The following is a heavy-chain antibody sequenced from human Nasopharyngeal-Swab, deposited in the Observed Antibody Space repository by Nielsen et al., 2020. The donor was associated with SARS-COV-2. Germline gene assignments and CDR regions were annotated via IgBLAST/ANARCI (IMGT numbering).Heavy chain of an antibody. J-gene: IGHJ6*04. CDR2: IYDSGST. CDR3: ARDVLLVGTGMDV. V-gene: IGHV4-30-4*07. D-gene: IGHD3-3*01. CDR1: GGSISSGGYS. Sequence: SEILSLTCAVSGGSISSGGYSWSWIRQPPGKGLEWIGYIYDSGSTYYNPTLESRVTISVDTSKNQFSLKLSSVTAADTAVYYCARDVLLVGTGMDVWGKGTTVTVSS.